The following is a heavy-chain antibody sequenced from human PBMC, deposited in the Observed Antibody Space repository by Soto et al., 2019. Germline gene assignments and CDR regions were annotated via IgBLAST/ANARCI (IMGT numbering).Heavy chain of an antibody. D-gene: IGHD6-6*01. CDR2: IYHSGST. CDR1: GGSISSSNW. Sequence: TLSLTFAVSGGSISSSNWWSWVRQPPGKGLEWIGEIYHSGSTNYNPSLKSRVTISVDKSKNQFSLKLSSVTAADTAVYYCARFGVIEYIISVERYYYGVMDLRGHGTKVTVS. V-gene: IGHV4-4*02. CDR3: ARFGVIEYIISVERYYYGVMDL. J-gene: IGHJ6*02.